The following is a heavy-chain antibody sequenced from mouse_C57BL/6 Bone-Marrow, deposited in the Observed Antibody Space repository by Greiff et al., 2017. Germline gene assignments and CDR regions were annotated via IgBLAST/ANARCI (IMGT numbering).Heavy chain of an antibody. D-gene: IGHD2-4*01. Sequence: VQGVESGAELARPGASVKLSCKASGYTFTSYGISWVKQRTGQGLEWIGEIYPRSGNTYYNEKFKGKATLTADKSSSTAYMELRSLTSEDSAVYFCARGRDYDGAWFAYWGQGTLVTVSA. CDR2: IYPRSGNT. V-gene: IGHV1-81*01. J-gene: IGHJ3*01. CDR1: GYTFTSYG. CDR3: ARGRDYDGAWFAY.